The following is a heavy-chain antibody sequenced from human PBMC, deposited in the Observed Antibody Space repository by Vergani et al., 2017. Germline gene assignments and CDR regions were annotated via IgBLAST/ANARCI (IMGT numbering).Heavy chain of an antibody. CDR3: ARDLAYCHEGSCAL. Sequence: QVQLVQSGGGVVQPGGSLRLSCVASGFTFNRYGMQWVRQAPGKGLEWVAYVLFDGSNEYYADSVKVRFIVSRDNSNDALYLQMNSLRTDDTAVYYCARDLAYCHEGSCALWGQGSVVTVSS. J-gene: IGHJ4*02. D-gene: IGHD2-15*01. CDR1: GFTFNRYG. CDR2: VLFDGSNE. V-gene: IGHV3-30*02.